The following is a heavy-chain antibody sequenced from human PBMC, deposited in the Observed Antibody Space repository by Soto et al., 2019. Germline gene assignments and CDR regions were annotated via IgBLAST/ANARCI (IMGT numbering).Heavy chain of an antibody. Sequence: LXLSFDASGFTFNTYSMHWVRQPPGKGLEWLAAIWYDGTQKYYADSVKGRFIISRDNSKKTLYLEMNSLRAEDTAVYYCARAGGTTVTGLWHFDSWGQGALVTVYS. D-gene: IGHD4-17*01. CDR2: IWYDGTQK. J-gene: IGHJ4*02. V-gene: IGHV3-33*01. CDR3: ARAGGTTVTGLWHFDS. CDR1: GFTFNTYS.